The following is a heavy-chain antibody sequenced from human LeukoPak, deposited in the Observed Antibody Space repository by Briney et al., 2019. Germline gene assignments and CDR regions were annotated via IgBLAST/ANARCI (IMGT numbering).Heavy chain of an antibody. Sequence: GGSLRLSCAASGFTFNTYTMNWVRQAPGKGLEWVSYISGSSGIIDYADSVKGRFAISRDNSKNTLYVQMSSLRVEDTAVYYCARDSRAYGSGATIDSWGQGTLVTVSS. CDR3: ARDSRAYGSGATIDS. J-gene: IGHJ4*02. V-gene: IGHV3-48*01. CDR1: GFTFNTYT. CDR2: ISGSSGII. D-gene: IGHD2-15*01.